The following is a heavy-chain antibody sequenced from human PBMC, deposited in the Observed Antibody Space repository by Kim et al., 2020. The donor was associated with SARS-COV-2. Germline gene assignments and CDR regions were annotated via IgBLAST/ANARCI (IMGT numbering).Heavy chain of an antibody. CDR3: VRVGYTAWELAS. V-gene: IGHV3-7*01. D-gene: IGHD1-26*01. J-gene: IGHJ4*02. CDR2: I. Sequence: IYYVDSVKGRFTSSRDNAKNALYLQMNSLRAEDTAMYYCVRVGYTAWELASWGQGALVTVSS.